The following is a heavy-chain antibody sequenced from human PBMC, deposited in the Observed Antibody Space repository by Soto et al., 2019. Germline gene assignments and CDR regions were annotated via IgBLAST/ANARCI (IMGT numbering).Heavy chain of an antibody. D-gene: IGHD2-21*01. J-gene: IGHJ4*02. Sequence: QVHLVQSGPEVKRPGSSVTVSCKASGDTFGRNAIHWVRQAPGQGLEWMGGIIPMFPTTNYAQKFKGRITIYADKSTGTAYMEMTSLRSEDTAVYYCTKDGDSADYGYWGQGTLVTVAS. V-gene: IGHV1-69*06. CDR3: TKDGDSADYGY. CDR1: GDTFGRNA. CDR2: IIPMFPTT.